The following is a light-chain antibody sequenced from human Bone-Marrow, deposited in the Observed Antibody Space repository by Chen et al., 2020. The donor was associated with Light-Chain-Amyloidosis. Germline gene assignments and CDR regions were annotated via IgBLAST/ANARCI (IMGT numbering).Light chain of an antibody. CDR1: SRDVGRYNL. J-gene: IGLJ2*01. V-gene: IGLV2-23*02. CDR3: CSYAGSTTYIV. Sequence: QSALTQPASVSGSPGQSINISCTGTSRDVGRYNLVTWYQQHPGKAPKLMIFDFTKRPSGVSNRFSGSKSGNTASLTISGLQADDEADYYCCSYAGSTTYIVFGGGTKLTVL. CDR2: DFT.